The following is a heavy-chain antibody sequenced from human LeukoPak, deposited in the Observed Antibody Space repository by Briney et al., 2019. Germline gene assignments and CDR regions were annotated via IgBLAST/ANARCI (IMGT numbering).Heavy chain of an antibody. D-gene: IGHD2-21*02. Sequence: AGGSLRLSCAASGFTFSSYAMSWVRQAPGKGLEWVSAISGSGRSTYYADSVKGRFTISRDNSKNTLYLQMNSLRAEDTAVYYCAKDRRNIVVVTAIGYWGQGTLVTVSS. CDR3: AKDRRNIVVVTAIGY. CDR2: ISGSGRST. J-gene: IGHJ4*02. V-gene: IGHV3-23*01. CDR1: GFTFSSYA.